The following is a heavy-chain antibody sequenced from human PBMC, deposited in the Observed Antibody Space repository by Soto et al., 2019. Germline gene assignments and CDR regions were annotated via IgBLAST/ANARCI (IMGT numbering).Heavy chain of an antibody. CDR3: ARSDFWSGYYTDY. CDR2: VYYTGNT. Sequence: PSETLSLTCTVSGGSISSGDYHWSWIRQPPGKGLEWIGFVYYTGNTYYNPSLKSRVTISVDTSKNQFSLKLSSVTAADTAVYYCARSDFWSGYYTDYWGQGTLVTVSS. CDR1: GGSISSGDYH. J-gene: IGHJ4*02. D-gene: IGHD3-3*01. V-gene: IGHV4-30-4*08.